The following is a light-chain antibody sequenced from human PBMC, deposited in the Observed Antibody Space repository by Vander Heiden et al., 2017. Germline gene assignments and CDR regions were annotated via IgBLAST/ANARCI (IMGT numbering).Light chain of an antibody. Sequence: QAVLTQPSSLSASPGASASLTCTLRSGINVGTYRIYWYQQKPGSPPQYLLRYKSDSDKQQGSGVPSRFSGSKDASANAGILLISGLQSEDEADYYCVIWHSSAWVSAGGTKLTVL. CDR3: VIWHSSAWV. J-gene: IGLJ3*02. CDR2: YKSDSDK. CDR1: SGINVGTYR. V-gene: IGLV5-45*02.